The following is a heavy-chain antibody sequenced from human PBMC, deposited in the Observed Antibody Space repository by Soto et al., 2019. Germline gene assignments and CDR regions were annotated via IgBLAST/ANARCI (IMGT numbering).Heavy chain of an antibody. CDR1: GFSLSTSGMC. V-gene: IGHV2-70*11. J-gene: IGHJ6*03. CDR2: IDWDDDK. D-gene: IGHD1-7*01. CDR3: ARMRFDWNYEYYYYMDV. Sequence: SGPTLVKPTQTLTLTCTFSGFSLSTSGMCVSWIRQPPGKALEWLARIDWDDDKYYSTSLKTRLTISKDTSKNQVVLTMTNMDPVDTATYYCARMRFDWNYEYYYYMDVWGKGTTVTVSS.